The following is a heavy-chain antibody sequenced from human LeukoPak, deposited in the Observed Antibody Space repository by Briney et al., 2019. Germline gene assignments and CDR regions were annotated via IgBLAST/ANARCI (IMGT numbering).Heavy chain of an antibody. CDR3: ARVAYGDYYFDY. Sequence: SETLSLTCAVYGGSFSGYYWSWIRQPPGKGLEWIGEINHSGSTNYNPSLKSRVTISVDTSKNQFSLKLSSVTAADTAVYYCARVAYGDYYFDYWGQGTLVTVSS. D-gene: IGHD4-17*01. CDR2: INHSGST. J-gene: IGHJ4*02. V-gene: IGHV4-34*01. CDR1: GGSFSGYY.